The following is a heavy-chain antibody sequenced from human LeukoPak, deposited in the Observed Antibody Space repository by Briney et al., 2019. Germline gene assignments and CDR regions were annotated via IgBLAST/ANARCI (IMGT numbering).Heavy chain of an antibody. Sequence: ASVKVSCKAFGYTFTGYYMHWVRQAPGQGLEWMGWINPNSGGTNYAQKIQGRVTMTRDTPISTAYVELSRLRSDDTAVYYCARGPFGVVPEYYFDYWGQGTLVTVSS. CDR3: ARGPFGVVPEYYFDY. CDR2: INPNSGGT. D-gene: IGHD3-3*01. V-gene: IGHV1-2*02. CDR1: GYTFTGYY. J-gene: IGHJ4*02.